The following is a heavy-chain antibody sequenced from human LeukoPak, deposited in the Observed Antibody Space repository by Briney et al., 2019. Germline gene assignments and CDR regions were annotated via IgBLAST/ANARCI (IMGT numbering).Heavy chain of an antibody. Sequence: SVKVSCKASGGTFSSYAISWVRQAPGQGLEWMGGIIPIFGTANYAQKFQGRVTITADKSTSTAYMELSSLRSEDTAVYYCARAPITYYDILTGYYKYFDYWGQGTLVTVSS. CDR1: GGTFSSYA. CDR2: IIPIFGTA. CDR3: ARAPITYYDILTGYYKYFDY. D-gene: IGHD3-9*01. V-gene: IGHV1-69*06. J-gene: IGHJ4*02.